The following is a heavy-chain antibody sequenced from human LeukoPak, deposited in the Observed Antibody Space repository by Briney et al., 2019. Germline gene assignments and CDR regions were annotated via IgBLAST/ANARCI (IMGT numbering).Heavy chain of an antibody. J-gene: IGHJ4*02. Sequence: GGSLRLSCADSGFTFNHYAMSWVRQAPGKGLEWVSVISGSGGSTDYADSVKGRFTISRDNSKNTLYLQMNRLRAEDTAVYYFAKDSSLERNQHKDYWGQGTLVTVSS. V-gene: IGHV3-23*01. D-gene: IGHD2-2*01. CDR2: ISGSGGST. CDR1: GFTFNHYA. CDR3: AKDSSLERNQHKDY.